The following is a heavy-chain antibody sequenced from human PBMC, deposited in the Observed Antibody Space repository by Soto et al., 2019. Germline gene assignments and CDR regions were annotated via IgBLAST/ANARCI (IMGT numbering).Heavy chain of an antibody. D-gene: IGHD6-13*01. V-gene: IGHV3-21*01. CDR2: ISSSSSYI. Sequence: PGGSLRLSCAASGFTFSSYSMNWVRQAPGKGLEWVSSISSSSSYIYYADSVKGRFTISRDNAKNSLYLQMNSLRAEDTAVYYCARATGYSSSWFDAFDIWGQGTMVTVSS. CDR3: ARATGYSSSWFDAFDI. J-gene: IGHJ3*02. CDR1: GFTFSSYS.